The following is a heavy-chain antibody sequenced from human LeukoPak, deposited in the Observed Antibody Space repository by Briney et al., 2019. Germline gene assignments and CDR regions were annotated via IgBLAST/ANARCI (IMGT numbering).Heavy chain of an antibody. V-gene: IGHV3-30*18. CDR1: GFTFSSYG. CDR3: AKEVAAVPTI. Sequence: QPGGSLRLSCAASGFTFSSYGMHRVRQAPGKGLEWVAVISYDGSNKYYADSVKGRFTISRDNSKNTLYLQMNSLRAEDTAVYYCAKEVAAVPTIWGQGTMVTVSS. CDR2: ISYDGSNK. D-gene: IGHD4/OR15-4a*01. J-gene: IGHJ3*02.